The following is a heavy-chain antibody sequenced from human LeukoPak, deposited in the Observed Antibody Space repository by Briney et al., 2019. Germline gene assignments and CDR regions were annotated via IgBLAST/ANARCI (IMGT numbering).Heavy chain of an antibody. V-gene: IGHV3-30*18. Sequence: GGSLRLSCAASGFTFSSYGMHWVRQAPGKGLEWVAVISYDGSNKYYADSVKGRFTISRDNSKNTLYLQMNSLRAEDTAVYYCAKELGIEDNWNDAYYYYGMDVWGKGTTVTVSS. CDR1: GFTFSSYG. D-gene: IGHD1-20*01. CDR3: AKELGIEDNWNDAYYYYGMDV. CDR2: ISYDGSNK. J-gene: IGHJ6*04.